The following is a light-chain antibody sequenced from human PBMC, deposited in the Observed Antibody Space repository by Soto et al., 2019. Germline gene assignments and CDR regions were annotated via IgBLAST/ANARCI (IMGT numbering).Light chain of an antibody. CDR1: SANIGSNY. V-gene: IGLV1-47*01. CDR3: AAWDDTVNGLV. J-gene: IGLJ2*01. CDR2: RAD. Sequence: VLTQSPSASGTPGQRVTISCSGSSANIGSNYVYWYQQFPGTAPRLLIYRADQRPSGVPDRFSGSKSGTSASLAISGLRSEDEAAYYCAAWDDTVNGLVFGGGTKVTVL.